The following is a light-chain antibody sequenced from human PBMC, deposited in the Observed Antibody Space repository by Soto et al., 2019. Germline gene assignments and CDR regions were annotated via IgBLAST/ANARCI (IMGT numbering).Light chain of an antibody. CDR2: KAS. J-gene: IGKJ1*01. CDR3: QHCDSYWT. Sequence: DIQLTQSPSTLSASVGDRVTITCRASQSISNYLAWYQQKPGKAPKVLIYKASSLESGVPSRFSGSGSGTEFTLPISTLQPDDFATYYCQHCDSYWTFGQGTKVEIK. V-gene: IGKV1-5*03. CDR1: QSISNY.